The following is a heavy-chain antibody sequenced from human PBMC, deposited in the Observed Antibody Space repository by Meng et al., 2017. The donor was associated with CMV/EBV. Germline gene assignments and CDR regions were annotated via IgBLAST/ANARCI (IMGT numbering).Heavy chain of an antibody. Sequence: SCAASGFTVSSNYRSWVRQAPGKGLEWVSVIYSGGSTYYADSVKGRFTISRDNSKNTLYLQMNSLRAEDTAVYYCARLIAAAPYYFDYWGQGTLVTVSS. CDR2: IYSGGST. CDR3: ARLIAAAPYYFDY. J-gene: IGHJ4*02. D-gene: IGHD6-13*01. CDR1: GFTVSSNY. V-gene: IGHV3-53*01.